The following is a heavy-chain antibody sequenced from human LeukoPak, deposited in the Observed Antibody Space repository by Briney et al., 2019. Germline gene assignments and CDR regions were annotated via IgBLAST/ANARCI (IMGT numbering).Heavy chain of an antibody. CDR1: GGSISSSSYY. CDR2: IYYSGST. Sequence: SETLSLTCTVSGGSISSSSYYWGWLRQPPGKGLEWIGSIYYSGSTNYNPSLKSRVTISVDTSKNQFSLKLSSVTAADTAVYYCARVQGSGWWTNAFDIWGQGTMVTVSS. D-gene: IGHD6-19*01. CDR3: ARVQGSGWWTNAFDI. V-gene: IGHV4-39*07. J-gene: IGHJ3*02.